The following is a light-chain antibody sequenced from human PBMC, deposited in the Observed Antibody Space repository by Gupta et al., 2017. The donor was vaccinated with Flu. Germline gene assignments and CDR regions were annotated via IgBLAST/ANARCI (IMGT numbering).Light chain of an antibody. J-gene: IGKJ5*01. Sequence: SSLSASVGDRVTITCRASQSISNYLNWYQQKPGKAPELLIYAASSLQSGVPSRFSGSGSGTDCTLTISSLQPEDFATYYCQQSYSSLPITFGQGTRLEIK. CDR3: QQSYSSLPIT. V-gene: IGKV1-39*01. CDR2: AAS. CDR1: QSISNY.